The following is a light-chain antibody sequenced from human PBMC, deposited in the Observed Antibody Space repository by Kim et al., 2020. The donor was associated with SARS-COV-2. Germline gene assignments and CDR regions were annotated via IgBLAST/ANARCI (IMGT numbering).Light chain of an antibody. V-gene: IGLV3-1*01. J-gene: IGLJ1*01. CDR3: QAWDSSTHNYV. CDR2: QDN. CDR1: KLGDKY. Sequence: SYELTQPTSVSVSPGQTASITCSGYKLGDKYVSWYQEKPGQSPVEVIYQDNQRPSGIPERFSGSNSGNTATLTISGTQAMDEADYYCQAWDSSTHNYVFG.